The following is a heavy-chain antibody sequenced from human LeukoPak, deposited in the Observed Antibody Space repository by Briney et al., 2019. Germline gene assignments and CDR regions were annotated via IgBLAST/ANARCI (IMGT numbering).Heavy chain of an antibody. CDR3: ARQAYSGSSSHVDY. CDR2: IYPDDSDA. D-gene: IGHD1-26*01. Sequence: PRESLKISCKGSGYSFTTYWIGWVRQMPGKGLEWMGIIYPDDSDARYSPSFQGQVTISADKSISTAFLQWSSLKASDTAMYYCARQAYSGSSSHVDYWGQGTLVTVSS. CDR1: GYSFTTYW. V-gene: IGHV5-51*01. J-gene: IGHJ4*02.